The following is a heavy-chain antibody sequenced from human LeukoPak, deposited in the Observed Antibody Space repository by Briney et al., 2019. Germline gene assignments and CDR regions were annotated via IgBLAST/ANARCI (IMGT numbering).Heavy chain of an antibody. J-gene: IGHJ6*03. V-gene: IGHV1-46*01. D-gene: IGHD3-3*01. CDR1: GYTFTSYY. CDR2: INPSGGST. Sequence: ASVKVSCKASGYTFTSYYMHWVRQAPGQGLEWMGIINPSGGSTSYAQKFQGRVTMTRDTSISTAYMELSSLRSEDTAVYYCARSDRHTIPRPYYYYYMDVWGKGTTVTVSS. CDR3: ARSDRHTIPRPYYYYYMDV.